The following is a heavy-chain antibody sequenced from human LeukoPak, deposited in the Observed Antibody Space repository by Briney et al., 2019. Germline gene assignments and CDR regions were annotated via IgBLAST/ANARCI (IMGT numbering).Heavy chain of an antibody. CDR2: ISWDSGNS. CDR3: IKDLRLDLHLDTFEI. D-gene: IGHD1-7*01. J-gene: IGHJ3*02. CDR1: GFALDDYA. Sequence: GKSLRLSCAASGFALDDYAMHWVRQAPGKGLEWVSSISWDSGNSVYADSVKGRFTISRDNAKNSLYLQMNSLTPEDTAVYYCIKDLRLDLHLDTFEIWGQGTMVTVSS. V-gene: IGHV3-9*01.